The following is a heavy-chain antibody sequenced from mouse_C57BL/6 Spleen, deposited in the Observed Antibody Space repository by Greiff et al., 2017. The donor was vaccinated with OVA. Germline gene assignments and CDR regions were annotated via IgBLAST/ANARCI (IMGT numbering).Heavy chain of an antibody. CDR3: ARSGESLVYFDV. CDR1: GYTFTSYW. Sequence: QVQLQQPGAELVKPGASVKLSCKASGYTFTSYWMQWVKQRPGQGLEWIGEIDPSDSYTNYNQKFKGKATLTVDTSSSTAYMQLSSLTSEDSAVYYCARSGESLVYFDVWGTGTTVTVSS. V-gene: IGHV1-50*01. CDR2: IDPSDSYT. D-gene: IGHD1-3*01. J-gene: IGHJ1*03.